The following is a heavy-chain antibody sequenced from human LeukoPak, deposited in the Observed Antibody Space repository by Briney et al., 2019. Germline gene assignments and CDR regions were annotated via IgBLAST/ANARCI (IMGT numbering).Heavy chain of an antibody. Sequence: PGGSLRLSCAASGFTFSSYWMSWVRQAPEKGLEWVANIKDDGSEKYYVDSVKGRFTISRDDAKNSLYLQMNSLRAEDTAVYYCARARDSSWDYWGQGTLVTVSS. CDR2: IKDDGSEK. CDR1: GFTFSSYW. J-gene: IGHJ4*02. V-gene: IGHV3-7*03. CDR3: ARARDSSWDY. D-gene: IGHD6-13*01.